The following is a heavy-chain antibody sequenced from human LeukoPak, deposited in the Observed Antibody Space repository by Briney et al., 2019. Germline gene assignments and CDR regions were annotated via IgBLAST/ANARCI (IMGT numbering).Heavy chain of an antibody. J-gene: IGHJ4*02. V-gene: IGHV4-59*01. D-gene: IGHD1-26*01. CDR2: IYYSGST. CDR3: ARGPNSGSYLIDY. Sequence: PSETLSLTCTVSGGSISSYYWSRIRQPPGKGLEWIGYIYYSGSTNYNPSLKSRVTISVDTSKNQFSLKLSSVTAADTAVYYCARGPNSGSYLIDYWGQGTLVTVSS. CDR1: GGSISSYY.